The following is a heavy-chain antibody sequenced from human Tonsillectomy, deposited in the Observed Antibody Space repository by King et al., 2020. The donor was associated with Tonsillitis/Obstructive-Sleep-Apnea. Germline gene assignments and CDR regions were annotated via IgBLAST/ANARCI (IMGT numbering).Heavy chain of an antibody. CDR1: GYTFTSYY. CDR3: ARENYGDGGAFDY. D-gene: IGHD4-17*01. J-gene: IGHJ4*02. V-gene: IGHV1-46*01. Sequence: QLVQSGAEVKKPGASVKVSCKASGYTFTSYYMHWVRQAPGQGLEWMVIMNPSGGSTSYAQKFQGRVTMTRDTSTSTVYMELSSLRSEDTAVYYCARENYGDGGAFDYWGQGTLVTVSS. CDR2: MNPSGGST.